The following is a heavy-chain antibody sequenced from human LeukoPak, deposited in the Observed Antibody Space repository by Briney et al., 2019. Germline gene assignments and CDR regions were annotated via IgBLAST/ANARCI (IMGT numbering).Heavy chain of an antibody. D-gene: IGHD1-26*01. V-gene: IGHV1-18*01. CDR1: GYTFTSYG. CDR2: ISAYNGNT. J-gene: IGHJ4*02. Sequence: ASVKVSCKASGYTFTSYGISGVRQAPGQGLEGMGWISAYNGNTNYAQKLQGRVTMTTDTSTSTAYMELRSLRSDDTAVYYCARGRGDSGSYGTGFDYWGQGTLVTVSS. CDR3: ARGRGDSGSYGTGFDY.